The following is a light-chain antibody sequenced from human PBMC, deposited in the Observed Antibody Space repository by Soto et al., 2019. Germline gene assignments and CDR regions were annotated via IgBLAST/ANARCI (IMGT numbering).Light chain of an antibody. V-gene: IGKV1-39*01. J-gene: IGKJ1*01. CDR1: QTISGY. CDR2: AAS. Sequence: DIQMTQSPSSLSASVGDRVTITCRASQTISGYLNWYQQKPGKAPKLLIYAASSLQSGVPSRFSGSGSGTDFTLTISSLQPDDFATYYCQQSDTYSRTFGQGTKVEIK. CDR3: QQSDTYSRT.